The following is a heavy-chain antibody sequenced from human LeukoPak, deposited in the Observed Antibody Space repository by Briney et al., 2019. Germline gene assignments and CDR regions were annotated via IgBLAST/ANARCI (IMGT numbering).Heavy chain of an antibody. V-gene: IGHV4-59*01. CDR3: ARRYGSGSSGTFDY. CDR2: IYYSGST. CDR1: GGSISSYF. Sequence: PSETLSLTCTVSGGSISSYFWSWIRQPPGKGLEWIAYIYYSGSTNYNPSLKSRVTISVDTSKNQFSLKLSSVTAADTAVYYCARRYGSGSSGTFDYWGQGTLVTVSS. J-gene: IGHJ4*02. D-gene: IGHD3-10*01.